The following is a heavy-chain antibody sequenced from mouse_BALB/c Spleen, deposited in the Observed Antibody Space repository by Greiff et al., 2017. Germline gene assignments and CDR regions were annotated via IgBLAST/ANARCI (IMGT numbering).Heavy chain of an antibody. CDR1: GYAFSSYW. D-gene: IGHD1-2*01. J-gene: IGHJ4*01. V-gene: IGHV1-80*01. CDR3: ARSGYGYGGAMDY. CDR2: IYPGDGDT. Sequence: QVQLQQSGAELVRPGSSVKISCKASGYAFSSYWMNWVKQRPGQGLEWIGQIYPGDGDTNYNGKFKGKATLTADKSSSTAYMQLSSLTSEDSAVYFCARSGYGYGGAMDYWGQGTSVTVSS.